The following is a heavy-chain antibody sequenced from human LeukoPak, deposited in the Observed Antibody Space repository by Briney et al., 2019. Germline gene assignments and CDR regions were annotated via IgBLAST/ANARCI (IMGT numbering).Heavy chain of an antibody. CDR2: INSDGSDK. Sequence: GGSLRLSCVASGFTFSRYWMSWVRQAPGKGPEWMANINSDGSDKYYVDSVKGRFSISRDNAGNSMYLQMRSLSPDDTAMYYRARDVRSGSQYDPFDMWGQGTMVTVS. V-gene: IGHV3-7*01. CDR1: GFTFSRYW. J-gene: IGHJ3*02. D-gene: IGHD3-3*01. CDR3: ARDVRSGSQYDPFDM.